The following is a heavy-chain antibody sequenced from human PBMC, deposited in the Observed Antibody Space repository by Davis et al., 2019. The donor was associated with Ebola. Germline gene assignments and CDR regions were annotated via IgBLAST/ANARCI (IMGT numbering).Heavy chain of an antibody. J-gene: IGHJ6*02. CDR2: INPSGGST. CDR3: AREQQLTPGTYYYYYGMDV. D-gene: IGHD6-13*01. CDR1: GYTFTSYY. Sequence: ASVKVSCKASGYTFTSYYMHWVRQAPGQGLEWMGIINPSGGSTSYAQKFQGRVTMTRDTSTSTVYMELSSLRSEDTAVYYCAREQQLTPGTYYYYYGMDVWGQGTTVTVPS. V-gene: IGHV1-46*01.